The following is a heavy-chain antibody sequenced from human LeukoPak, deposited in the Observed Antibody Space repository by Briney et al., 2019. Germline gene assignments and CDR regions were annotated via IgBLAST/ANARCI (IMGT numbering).Heavy chain of an antibody. J-gene: IGHJ3*02. Sequence: GASVKVSCKASGYTFTGYYMHWVRQAPGQGLEWMGWINPNSGGTNYAQKFQGWVTMTRDTSISTAYMELSRLRSDDTAVYYCARARAAEEDAFDIWGQGTMVTVSS. V-gene: IGHV1-2*04. D-gene: IGHD6-25*01. CDR3: ARARAAEEDAFDI. CDR1: GYTFTGYY. CDR2: INPNSGGT.